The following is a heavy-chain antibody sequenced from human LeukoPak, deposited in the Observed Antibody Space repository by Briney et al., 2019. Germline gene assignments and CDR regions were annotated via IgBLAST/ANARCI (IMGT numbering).Heavy chain of an antibody. CDR1: GFTVSSNY. CDR2: IYSGGST. Sequence: PGGSLRLSCAASGFTVSSNYMSWVRQAPGKGLEWVSVIYSGGSTYYADSVKGRFTISRDNSKNTLYLQMNSLRAEDTAVYYCAKERSHYYYYYMDVWGKGTTVTVSS. V-gene: IGHV3-66*01. D-gene: IGHD6-13*01. J-gene: IGHJ6*03. CDR3: AKERSHYYYYYMDV.